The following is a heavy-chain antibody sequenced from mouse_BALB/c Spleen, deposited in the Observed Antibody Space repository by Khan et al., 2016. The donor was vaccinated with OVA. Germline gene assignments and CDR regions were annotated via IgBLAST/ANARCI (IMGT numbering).Heavy chain of an antibody. CDR3: ARRGLRWDFDY. Sequence: QVQLKQSGAELAKPGASVKMSCKASSYTFINYWILWVKQRPGQGLEWIGYINPSTGYTEYNQNFKDKATLTADKSSSTAYMQLSSLTSEDSAVYYCARRGLRWDFDYGGQGTTLTVSS. D-gene: IGHD1-1*01. CDR1: SYTFINYW. J-gene: IGHJ2*01. V-gene: IGHV1-7*01. CDR2: INPSTGYT.